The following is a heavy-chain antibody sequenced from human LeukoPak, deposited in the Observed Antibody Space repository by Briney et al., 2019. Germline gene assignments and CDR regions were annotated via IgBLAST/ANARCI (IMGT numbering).Heavy chain of an antibody. D-gene: IGHD7-27*01. V-gene: IGHV3-15*07. CDR3: TTGNWGPY. CDR2: IKRKTDAGTT. CDR1: GFTFSNAW. Sequence: PGGSLRLSCAAFGFTFSNAWMNWVRQAPGKGLEWVGRIKRKTDAGTTDYATPVKGRFTISRDDSKNTLYLQMNSLKTEDTAVYYCTTGNWGPYWGQGTLVTVSS. J-gene: IGHJ4*02.